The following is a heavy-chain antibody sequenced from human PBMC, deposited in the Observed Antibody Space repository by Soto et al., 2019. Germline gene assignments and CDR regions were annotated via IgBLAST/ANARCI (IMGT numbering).Heavy chain of an antibody. CDR2: IYWDEDR. Sequence: QITLKESGPTLVKPTETLTLTCTFSGFSLSTRGVCVGWIRQPPGKALEWLAVIYWDEDRRYSPSLKSRLIITKDTSKNQVFLIMTNMDPVDTATYYCAHLMITYGGVIGDDAFDMWGQVKLVTVSS. J-gene: IGHJ3*02. D-gene: IGHD3-16*02. CDR3: AHLMITYGGVIGDDAFDM. V-gene: IGHV2-5*02. CDR1: GFSLSTRGVC.